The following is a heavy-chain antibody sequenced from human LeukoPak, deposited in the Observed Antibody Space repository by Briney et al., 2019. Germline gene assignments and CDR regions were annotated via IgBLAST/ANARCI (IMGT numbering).Heavy chain of an antibody. V-gene: IGHV3-23*01. J-gene: IGHJ4*02. Sequence: GGSLRLSCAASGFTFSSYAMGWVRQAPGKGLEWVSAISGSGGSTYYADSVKGRFTISRDNSKNTLYLQMNSLRAEDTAVYYCARSSRGVQGVITPPKYWGQGTLVTVSS. CDR2: ISGSGGST. D-gene: IGHD3-10*01. CDR3: ARSSRGVQGVITPPKY. CDR1: GFTFSSYA.